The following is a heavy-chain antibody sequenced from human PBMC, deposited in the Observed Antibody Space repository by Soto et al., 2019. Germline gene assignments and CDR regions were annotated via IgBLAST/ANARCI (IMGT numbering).Heavy chain of an antibody. CDR1: GFTFSSYS. J-gene: IGHJ6*02. V-gene: IGHV3-48*01. Sequence: PGGSLRLSCAASGFTFSSYSMNWVRQAPGKGLEWVSYISSSSTIYYADSVKGRFTISRDNAKNSLYLQMNSLRAEDTAVYYCARFYAAIYYYGMDVWGQGPTVTVSS. CDR3: ARFYAAIYYYGMDV. D-gene: IGHD2-2*01. CDR2: ISSSSTI.